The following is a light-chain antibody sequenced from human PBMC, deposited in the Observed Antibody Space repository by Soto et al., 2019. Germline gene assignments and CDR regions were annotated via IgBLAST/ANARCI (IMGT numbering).Light chain of an antibody. V-gene: IGKV3-20*01. J-gene: IGKJ5*01. CDR3: QQYGSSPIT. CDR1: QSIDTN. CDR2: GAS. Sequence: IVMTQSPATLSVSPGERATHSCRASQSIDTNLAWYQQKPGQAPRLLIYGASSRATGIPDRFSGSGSGTDFTLTISRLEPEDFAVYYCQQYGSSPITFGQGTRLEIK.